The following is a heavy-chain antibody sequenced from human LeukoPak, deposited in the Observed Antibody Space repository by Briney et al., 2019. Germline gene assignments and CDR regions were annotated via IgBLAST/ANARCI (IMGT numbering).Heavy chain of an antibody. CDR1: GYTFTSYT. J-gene: IGHJ4*02. CDR3: SREAGSGYYLFYDF. D-gene: IGHD3-22*01. CDR2: INTANDDT. Sequence: ASVKVSCKASGYTFTSYTIHWVRQAPGQRLEWMGSINTANDDTKVAQELQGRVTITRDTSANTAYMELSSLRSDDMGVYYCSREAGSGYYLFYDFWGQGTLVTVSS. V-gene: IGHV1-3*03.